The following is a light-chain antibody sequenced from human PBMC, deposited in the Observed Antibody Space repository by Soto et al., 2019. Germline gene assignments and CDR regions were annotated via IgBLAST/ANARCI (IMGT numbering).Light chain of an antibody. CDR2: DTS. V-gene: IGKV3-15*01. CDR1: QSVTIN. CDR3: QQYSNWPPIT. J-gene: IGKJ5*01. Sequence: EIVLTHYPSTLSLSPGERSTGSCMASQSVTINLAWYRQKPGQAPRLLIYDTSTRATGIPARFSGSGSGTEFTLTISSLQSEDFAVYYCQQYSNWPPITFGQGTRLEIK.